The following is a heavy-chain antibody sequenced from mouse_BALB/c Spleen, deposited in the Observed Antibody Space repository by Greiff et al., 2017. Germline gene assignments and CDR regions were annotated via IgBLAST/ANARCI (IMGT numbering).Heavy chain of an antibody. J-gene: IGHJ4*01. V-gene: IGHV5-15*02. D-gene: IGHD2-10*02. CDR3: AREYGNYEGAMDY. CDR2: ISNLAYSI. CDR1: GFTFSDYG. Sequence: EVMLVESGGGLVQPGGSRKLSCAASGFTFSDYGMAWVRQAPGKGPEWVAFISNLAYSIYYADTVTGRFTISRENAKNTLYLEMSSLRSEDTAMYYCAREYGNYEGAMDYWGQGTSVTVSS.